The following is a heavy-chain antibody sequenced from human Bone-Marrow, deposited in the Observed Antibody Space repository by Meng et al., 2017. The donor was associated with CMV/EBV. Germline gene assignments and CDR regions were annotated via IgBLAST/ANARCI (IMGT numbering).Heavy chain of an antibody. D-gene: IGHD4-11*01. CDR1: EFTFSSYA. V-gene: IGHV3-30-3*01. Sequence: GESLKISCAASEFTFSSYAMHWVRQAPGKGLEWVAVISYDGSNKYYADSVKGRFTISRDNSKNTLYLQMNSLRAEDTAVYYCARNPYSNYYYYYGMDVWGQGTTVTVSS. CDR2: ISYDGSNK. CDR3: ARNPYSNYYYYYGMDV. J-gene: IGHJ6*02.